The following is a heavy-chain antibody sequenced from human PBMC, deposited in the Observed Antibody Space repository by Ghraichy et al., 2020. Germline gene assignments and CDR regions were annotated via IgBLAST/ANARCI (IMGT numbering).Heavy chain of an antibody. CDR2: INPNSGGT. J-gene: IGHJ6*02. D-gene: IGHD5-12*01. Sequence: ASVKVSCKASGYTFTGYYMHWVRQAPGQGLEWMGWINPNSGGTNYAQKFQGRVTMTRDTSISTAYMELSRLRSDDTAVYYCARGGRSGYDTYYYYGMDVWGQGTTVTVSS. V-gene: IGHV1-2*02. CDR3: ARGGRSGYDTYYYYGMDV. CDR1: GYTFTGYY.